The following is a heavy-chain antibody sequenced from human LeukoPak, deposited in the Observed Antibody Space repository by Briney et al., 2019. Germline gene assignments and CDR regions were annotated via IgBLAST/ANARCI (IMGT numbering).Heavy chain of an antibody. CDR3: AREGGFYRPLDY. Sequence: PSETLSLTCGVSGGSVSSTNWWTWIRQPPGKGLEWIGEVHLDGRTNFNPSLKSRLTMSVDLSENHVSLKLTSVTAADTAVYYRAREGGFYRPLDYSGQGTLVTVSS. CDR1: GGSVSSTNW. J-gene: IGHJ4*02. V-gene: IGHV4-4*02. CDR2: VHLDGRT. D-gene: IGHD6-25*01.